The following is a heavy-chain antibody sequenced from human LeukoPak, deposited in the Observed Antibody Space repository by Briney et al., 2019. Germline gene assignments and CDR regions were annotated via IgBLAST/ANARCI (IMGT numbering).Heavy chain of an antibody. D-gene: IGHD6-13*01. CDR2: ISSSSSTI. J-gene: IGHJ4*02. Sequence: PGGSLRLSCAASGFTFSSYSVNWVRQAPGKGLEWVSYISSSSSTIYYADSVKGRFTISRDNAKNSLYPQMNSLRAEDTAVYYCARDVSSSWYGDGFDYWGQGTLVTVSS. CDR3: ARDVSSSWYGDGFDY. V-gene: IGHV3-48*01. CDR1: GFTFSSYS.